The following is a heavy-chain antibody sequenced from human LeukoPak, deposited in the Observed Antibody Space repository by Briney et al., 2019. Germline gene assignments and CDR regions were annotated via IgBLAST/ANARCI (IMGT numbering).Heavy chain of an antibody. Sequence: GGSLRLSCAASGFTFSSYAMSWVRRAPGKGLEWVSAISGSGGSTYYADSVKGRFTISRDNSKNTLYLQMNSLRAEDTAVYYCAKSITGDPRENWGQGTLVTVSS. CDR3: AKSITGDPREN. CDR1: GFTFSSYA. V-gene: IGHV3-23*01. CDR2: ISGSGGST. D-gene: IGHD7-27*01. J-gene: IGHJ4*02.